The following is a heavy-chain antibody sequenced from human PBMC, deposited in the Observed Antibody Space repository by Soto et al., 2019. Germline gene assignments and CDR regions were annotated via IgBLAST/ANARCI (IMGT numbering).Heavy chain of an antibody. CDR1: GFTFDDYA. V-gene: IGHV3-9*01. CDR3: PTNLDPGKIAYYNYHIAV. D-gene: IGHD6-13*01. Sequence: GGSLRLSCAAYGFTFDDYAMPWVRQAPGKGLEWISGISWSSGSPDYADSVKGRFTISRNNAKNCLYLQIRTLSDEDPALYYSPTNLDPGKIAYYNYHIAVSGHGTTV. CDR2: ISWSSGSP. J-gene: IGHJ6*02.